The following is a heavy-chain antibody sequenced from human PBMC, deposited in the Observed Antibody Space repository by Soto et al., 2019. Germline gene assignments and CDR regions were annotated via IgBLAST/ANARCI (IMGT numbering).Heavy chain of an antibody. CDR2: IYYSGST. Sequence: SETQSLTCTVSGGSISSSGYYWGWIRQPPGKGLEWIGSIYYSGSTYYNPSLKSRVTISVDTSKNQFSLKLSSVTAADTAVYYCARLRRQQLGRGRAYYYYYMDVWGKGTTVTVSS. J-gene: IGHJ6*03. CDR1: GGSISSSGYY. V-gene: IGHV4-39*01. D-gene: IGHD6-13*01. CDR3: ARLRRQQLGRGRAYYYYYMDV.